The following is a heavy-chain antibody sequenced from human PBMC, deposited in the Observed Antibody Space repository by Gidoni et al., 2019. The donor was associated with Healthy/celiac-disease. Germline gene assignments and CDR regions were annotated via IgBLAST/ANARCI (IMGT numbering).Heavy chain of an antibody. CDR3: TRIPEPRGYDILTGYYFDY. V-gene: IGHV3-49*04. CDR1: GFTFGDYA. CDR2: IRSKAYGGTT. D-gene: IGHD3-9*01. J-gene: IGHJ4*02. Sequence: EVQLVESGGGLVQPGRSLRLSCTASGFTFGDYAMSWVRQAPGKGLEGVGFIRSKAYGGTTEYDASVKGRFTISRDDSKSIADLQMNSLKTEDTAVYYCTRIPEPRGYDILTGYYFDYWGQGTLVTVSS.